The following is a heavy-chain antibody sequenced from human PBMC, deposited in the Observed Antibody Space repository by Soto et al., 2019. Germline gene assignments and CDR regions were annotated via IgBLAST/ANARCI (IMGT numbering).Heavy chain of an antibody. Sequence: PGGSLRLSCAASGFTFTSYAMNWVRLAPGKGLEWVSAISGTGYNKYYADSVKGRFTISRDNTKNTLYLQMNSLRAEDTAVYYCAKAGFSSSWSPTYFDYWGQGTLVTVSS. CDR3: AKAGFSSSWSPTYFDY. V-gene: IGHV3-23*01. CDR1: GFTFTSYA. D-gene: IGHD6-13*01. CDR2: ISGTGYNK. J-gene: IGHJ4*02.